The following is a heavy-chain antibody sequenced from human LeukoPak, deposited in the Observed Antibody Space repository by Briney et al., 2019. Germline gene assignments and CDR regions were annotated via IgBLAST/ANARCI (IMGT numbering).Heavy chain of an antibody. J-gene: IGHJ6*03. D-gene: IGHD4-23*01. CDR3: AKEVVTAPYYYYYMDV. Sequence: GGSLRLSCAASGFTFSSYGMHWVRQAPGKGLEWVAFIRYDGSNEYYADSVKGRFTISRDNSKNTLYLQMNSLRAEDTAVYYCAKEVVTAPYYYYYMDVWGKGTTVTVSS. V-gene: IGHV3-30*02. CDR1: GFTFSSYG. CDR2: IRYDGSNE.